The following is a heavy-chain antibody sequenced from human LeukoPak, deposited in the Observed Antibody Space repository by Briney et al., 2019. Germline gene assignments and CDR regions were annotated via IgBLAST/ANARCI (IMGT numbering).Heavy chain of an antibody. D-gene: IGHD6-19*01. J-gene: IGHJ5*02. Sequence: PGGTLRLSCAASGFTFSSYGMSWVRQAPGKGLEWVSAISGSGGSTYYADSVKGRFTISRDNSKNTLYLQMNSLRAEDTAVYYCARVWAGSGWYEFLGFDPWGQGTLVTVSS. V-gene: IGHV3-23*01. CDR2: ISGSGGST. CDR3: ARVWAGSGWYEFLGFDP. CDR1: GFTFSSYG.